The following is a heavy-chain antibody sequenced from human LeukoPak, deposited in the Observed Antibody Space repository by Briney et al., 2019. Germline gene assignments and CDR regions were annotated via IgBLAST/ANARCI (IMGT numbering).Heavy chain of an antibody. J-gene: IGHJ5*02. CDR3: ARNYDFWSGYPEQPLYNWFDP. CDR2: IYYSGST. V-gene: IGHV4-59*01. CDR1: GGSISSYY. Sequence: SETLSLICTLSGGSISSYYWSWIRQPPGKGLEWIGYIYYSGSTNYNPSLKSRVTISVDTSKNQFSLKLSSVTAADTAVYYCARNYDFWSGYPEQPLYNWFDPWGQGTLVTVSS. D-gene: IGHD3-3*01.